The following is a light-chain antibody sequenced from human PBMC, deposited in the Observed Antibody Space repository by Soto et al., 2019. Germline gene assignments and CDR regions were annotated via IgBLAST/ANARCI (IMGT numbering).Light chain of an antibody. V-gene: IGKV1-39*01. J-gene: IGKJ4*01. CDR1: QSLSFY. CDR2: AES. CDR3: QQSYSMPLS. Sequence: DIPMTQSASYLSASVGDGVTMXCRASQSLSFYLSWYQQRPGEARKLLIYAESNLHRGVQSRFSASGSGTHFTITLNSLQPEDFATYYCQQSYSMPLSFGGGTKV.